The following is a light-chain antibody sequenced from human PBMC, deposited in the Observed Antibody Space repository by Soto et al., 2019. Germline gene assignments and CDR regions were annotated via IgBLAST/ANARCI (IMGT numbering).Light chain of an antibody. CDR3: PAFDESLSGL. J-gene: IGLJ2*01. Sequence: QSVLTQPPSASGTPGQRVTISCSGSSSNIGSNYVYWYQQLPGTAPKLLIYRNNQRPSGVPDRVSESKSGASASLAISGLRSENEADYYSPAFDESLSGLFGGGTKHTVL. CDR2: RNN. V-gene: IGLV1-47*01. CDR1: SSNIGSNY.